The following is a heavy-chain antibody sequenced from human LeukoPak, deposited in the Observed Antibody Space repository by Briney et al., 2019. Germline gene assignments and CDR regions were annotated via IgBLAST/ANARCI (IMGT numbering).Heavy chain of an antibody. Sequence: ASVKVPCKASGYTFTTYDIHWVRQATGQGLEWMAWMNPNSGNTGYAQKFQGRVTMTRNTSISTAYMELSSLRSEDTAVYYCARVAGNCGGDCYRLVYWGQGTLVTVAS. D-gene: IGHD2-21*01. J-gene: IGHJ4*02. V-gene: IGHV1-8*01. CDR3: ARVAGNCGGDCYRLVY. CDR2: MNPNSGNT. CDR1: GYTFTTYD.